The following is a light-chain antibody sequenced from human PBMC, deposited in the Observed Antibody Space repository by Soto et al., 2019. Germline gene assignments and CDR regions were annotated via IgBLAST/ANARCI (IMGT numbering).Light chain of an antibody. CDR2: EVN. CDR1: SSDVGSYNL. CDR3: CSYAGSSYVV. J-gene: IGLJ2*01. Sequence: QSALTQPASVSGSPGQSITISCTGTSSDVGSYNLVSWYQQHPGKAPKLMIYEVNKGPSGVSNRFSGSKSGNTASLTISGLQAEDEADYYCCSYAGSSYVVFGGGTQLTVL. V-gene: IGLV2-23*02.